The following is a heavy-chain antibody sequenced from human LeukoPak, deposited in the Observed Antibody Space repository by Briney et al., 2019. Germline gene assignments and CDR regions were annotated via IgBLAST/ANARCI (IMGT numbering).Heavy chain of an antibody. J-gene: IGHJ4*02. CDR1: DDSMSSYY. CDR2: VYYSGGT. Sequence: SETLSLTCTVSDDSMSSYYWNWIRQLPGKGLEWIGYVYYSGGTNYNPSLKSRVTISLDTSKNQFSLKLSSVTAADTAVYYCARRANTAPPYYFDYWGQGTLVTVSS. V-gene: IGHV4-59*01. D-gene: IGHD5-18*01. CDR3: ARRANTAPPYYFDY.